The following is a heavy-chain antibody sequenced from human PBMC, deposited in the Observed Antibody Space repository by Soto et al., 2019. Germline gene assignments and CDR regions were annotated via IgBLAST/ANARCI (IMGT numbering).Heavy chain of an antibody. V-gene: IGHV4-59*01. CDR3: ARDQRPGYCSGGSCYAAFDI. D-gene: IGHD2-15*01. Sequence: SETLSLTCTVSGGSISSYYWSWIRQPPGKGLEWIGYIYYSGSTNYNPSLKSRVTISVDTSKNQFSLKLSSVTAADTAVYYCARDQRPGYCSGGSCYAAFDIWGQGTMVTVSS. J-gene: IGHJ3*02. CDR2: IYYSGST. CDR1: GGSISSYY.